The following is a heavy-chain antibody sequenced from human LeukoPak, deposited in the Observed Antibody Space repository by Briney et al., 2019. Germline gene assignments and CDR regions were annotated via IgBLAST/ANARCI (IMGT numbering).Heavy chain of an antibody. D-gene: IGHD3-10*01. V-gene: IGHV1-18*01. CDR3: ARDLGRGGSGSYYPNWFDL. J-gene: IGHJ5*02. Sequence: ASVTVSCKASGYTFTSYGISWVRQAPGQGLEWMGWISAYNGNTNYAQKIQGRVTMTTDTSTSTAYMELRSLRSDDTAVYYCARDLGRGGSGSYYPNWFDLWGQGTLVTVSS. CDR2: ISAYNGNT. CDR1: GYTFTSYG.